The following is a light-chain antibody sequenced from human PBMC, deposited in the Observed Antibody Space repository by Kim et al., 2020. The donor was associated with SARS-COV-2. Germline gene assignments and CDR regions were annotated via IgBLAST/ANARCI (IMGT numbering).Light chain of an antibody. J-gene: IGKJ1*01. Sequence: DVVLTQSPRSLPVTLGQPASISCRSSQSLVYSDGNTFLTWFHQRPGQSPRRLVYKVSSRDSGVPDRFSGSGSGTDFTLKISRVEAEDVGIYYCMQGTHWPTTFGQGTKVDIK. CDR3: MQGTHWPTT. CDR2: KVS. V-gene: IGKV2-30*01. CDR1: QSLVYSDGNTF.